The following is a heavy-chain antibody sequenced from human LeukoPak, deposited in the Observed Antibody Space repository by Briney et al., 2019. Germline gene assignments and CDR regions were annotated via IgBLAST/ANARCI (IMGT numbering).Heavy chain of an antibody. J-gene: IGHJ4*02. D-gene: IGHD5-12*01. CDR1: GYTLTELS. CDR2: FDPEDGET. Sequence: ASVKVCCKVSGYTLTELSMHWVRQAPGKGLEWMGGFDPEDGETIYAQKFQGRVTMTEDTSTDTAYMELSSLRSEDTAVYYCATKDIVATIYSYWGQGTLVTVSS. V-gene: IGHV1-24*01. CDR3: ATKDIVATIYSY.